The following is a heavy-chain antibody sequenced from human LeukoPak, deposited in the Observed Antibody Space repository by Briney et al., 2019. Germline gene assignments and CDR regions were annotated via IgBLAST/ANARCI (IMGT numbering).Heavy chain of an antibody. D-gene: IGHD1-26*01. CDR2: IYYSGST. CDR3: ASVMLGIVGATIGYFDY. V-gene: IGHV4-39*01. J-gene: IGHJ4*02. CDR1: GGSISSSSYY. Sequence: SETLSLTCTVSGGSISSSSYYWGWIRQPPGKGLEWIESIYYSGSTYYNPSLKSRVTISVDTSKNQFSLKLSSVTAADTAVYYCASVMLGIVGATIGYFDYWGQGTLVTVSS.